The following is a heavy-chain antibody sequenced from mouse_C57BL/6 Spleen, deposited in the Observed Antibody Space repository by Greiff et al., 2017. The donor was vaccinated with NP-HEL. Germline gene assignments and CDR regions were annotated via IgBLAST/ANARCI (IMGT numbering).Heavy chain of an antibody. D-gene: IGHD1-1*01. CDR2: ISGGGGNT. CDR1: GFTFSSYT. J-gene: IGHJ2*01. CDR3: ARDYYGSSPPFDY. V-gene: IGHV5-9*01. Sequence: EVKVVESGGGLVKPGGSLKLSCAASGFTFSSYTMSWVRQTPEKRLEWVATISGGGGNTYYPDSVKGRFTISRDNAKNTLYLQMSSLRSEDTALYYCARDYYGSSPPFDYWGQGTTLTVSS.